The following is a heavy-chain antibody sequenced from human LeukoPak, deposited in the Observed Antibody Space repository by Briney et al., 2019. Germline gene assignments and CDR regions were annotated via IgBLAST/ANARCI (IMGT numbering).Heavy chain of an antibody. J-gene: IGHJ4*02. CDR1: GGSIRSYY. CDR2: IYYSGST. CDR3: ARYRSTSGWYYFDY. Sequence: SETLSLTCTVSGGSIRSYYWSWIRQPPGKGLEWIGYIYYSGSTNYNPSLKSRVTISVDTSKNQFSLKLTSVTAADTAVYYCARYRSTSGWYYFDYWGQGTLVTVSS. V-gene: IGHV4-59*08. D-gene: IGHD6-19*01.